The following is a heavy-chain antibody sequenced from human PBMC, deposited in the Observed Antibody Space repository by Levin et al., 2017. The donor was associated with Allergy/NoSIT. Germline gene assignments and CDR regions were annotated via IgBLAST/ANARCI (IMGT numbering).Heavy chain of an antibody. D-gene: IGHD6-13*01. CDR1: GYSFTNYW. J-gene: IGHJ4*02. Sequence: GESLKISCRGSGYSFTNYWIGWVRQMPGKGLEWMGIIYPDDSDTRYSPSFRGQVTISADKSINTAYMQWNSLKPSDTAMYYCATSDRGSGWYGRFDYWGQGTLVTVSS. CDR3: ATSDRGSGWYGRFDY. CDR2: IYPDDSDT. V-gene: IGHV5-51*01.